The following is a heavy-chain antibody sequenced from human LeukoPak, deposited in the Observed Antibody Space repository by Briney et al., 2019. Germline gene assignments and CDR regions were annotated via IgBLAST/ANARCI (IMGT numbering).Heavy chain of an antibody. CDR1: GYTFTGYY. V-gene: IGHV1-2*02. CDR3: ARAAPRYYDSSGYYRDNWFDP. J-gene: IGHJ5*02. Sequence: GASVKVSCKASGYTFTGYYMHWVRQAPGQELEWMGWINPNSGGTNYAQKFQGRVTMTRDTSISTAYMELSRLRSDDTAVYYCARAAPRYYDSSGYYRDNWFDPWGQGTLVTVSS. CDR2: INPNSGGT. D-gene: IGHD3-22*01.